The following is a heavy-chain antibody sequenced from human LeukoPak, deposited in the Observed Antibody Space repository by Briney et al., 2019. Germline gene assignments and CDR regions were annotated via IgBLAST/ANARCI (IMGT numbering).Heavy chain of an antibody. V-gene: IGHV4-61*02. CDR3: ARDSPLRYYYDTPKWGGAFDI. CDR2: IYTSGST. J-gene: IGHJ3*02. CDR1: GGSISSGSYY. D-gene: IGHD3-22*01. Sequence: SETLSLTCTVSGGSISSGSYYWSWIRQPAGKGLEWIGRIYTSGSTNYNPSLKSRVTISVDTSKNQFSLKLSSVTAADTAVYYCARDSPLRYYYDTPKWGGAFDIWGQGTMVTVSS.